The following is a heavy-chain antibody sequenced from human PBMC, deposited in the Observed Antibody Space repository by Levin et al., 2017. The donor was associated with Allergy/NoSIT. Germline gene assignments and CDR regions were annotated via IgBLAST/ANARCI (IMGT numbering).Heavy chain of an antibody. CDR1: GFTFSDYY. CDR2: ISNGSTYT. CDR3: ARDVWDHSPSGDFWWSDP. D-gene: IGHD4-17*01. J-gene: IGHJ5*02. V-gene: IGHV3-11*05. Sequence: KAGGSLRLSCAASGFTFSDYYMSWIRQAPGKGPEWVSYISNGSTYTNYADSVKGRFTISRDNAKNSVYLQMSGLTAEDTAVYYCARDVWDHSPSGDFWWSDPWGQGTPVTVSA.